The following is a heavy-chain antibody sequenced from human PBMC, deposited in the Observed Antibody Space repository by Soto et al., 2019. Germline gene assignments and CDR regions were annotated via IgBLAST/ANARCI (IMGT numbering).Heavy chain of an antibody. J-gene: IGHJ6*03. CDR1: GGTFSSYT. Sequence: GASVKVSCKASGGTFSSYTISWVRQAPGQGLEWMGRIIPILGIANYAQKFQGRVTTTADKSTSTAYMELSSLRSEDTAVYYCARDGLYPYYYYYMDVWGKGTTVTVSS. D-gene: IGHD3-10*01. CDR2: IIPILGIA. CDR3: ARDGLYPYYYYYMDV. V-gene: IGHV1-69*04.